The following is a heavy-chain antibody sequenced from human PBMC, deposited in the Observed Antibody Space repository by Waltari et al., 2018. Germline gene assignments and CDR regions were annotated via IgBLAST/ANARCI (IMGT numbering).Heavy chain of an antibody. CDR1: GFTFSSYA. D-gene: IGHD3-10*01. Sequence: EVQLLESGGGLVQPGGSLRLSCAASGFTFSSYAMSWVRQAPGKGLEWVSAISGSCGSTYYADSVKGRFTISRDNSKNTLYLQMNSLRAEDTAVYYCAKALPSRSGRDYYYYYGMDVWGQGTTVTVSS. V-gene: IGHV3-23*01. CDR2: ISGSCGST. CDR3: AKALPSRSGRDYYYYYGMDV. J-gene: IGHJ6*02.